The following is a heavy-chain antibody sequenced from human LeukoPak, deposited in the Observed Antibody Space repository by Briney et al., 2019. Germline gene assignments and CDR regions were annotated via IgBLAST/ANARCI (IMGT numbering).Heavy chain of an antibody. Sequence: ASVKVSCKASGYTFTGYYMHWVRQAPGQGLVWMGWINPNSGGTNYAQKFQGRVTMTRDTSISTAYMELSRLRSDDTAVYYCAKDQSSYYDSSGNYYYWGQGTLVTVSS. J-gene: IGHJ4*02. CDR3: AKDQSSYYDSSGNYYY. CDR2: INPNSGGT. V-gene: IGHV1-2*02. CDR1: GYTFTGYY. D-gene: IGHD3-22*01.